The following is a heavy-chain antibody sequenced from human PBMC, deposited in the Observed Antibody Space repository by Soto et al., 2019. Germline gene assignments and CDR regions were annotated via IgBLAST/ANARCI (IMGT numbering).Heavy chain of an antibody. CDR2: IYSGGST. D-gene: IGHD6-13*01. Sequence: GGSLRLSCAASGFTVSSNYMSWVRQAPGKGLEWVSVIYSGGSTYYADSVKGRFTISRHNSKNTLYLQMNSLRAEDTAVYYCATTGNSSSSYYYGMDVWGQGTTVT. CDR3: ATTGNSSSSYYYGMDV. J-gene: IGHJ6*02. CDR1: GFTVSSNY. V-gene: IGHV3-53*04.